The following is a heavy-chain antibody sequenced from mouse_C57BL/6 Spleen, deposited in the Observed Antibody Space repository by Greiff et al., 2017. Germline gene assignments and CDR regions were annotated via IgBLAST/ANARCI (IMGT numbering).Heavy chain of an antibody. Sequence: QVQLKQSGPELVKPGASVKISCKASGYSFTSYYIHWVKPRPGQGLEWIGWIYPGSGNTKYNEKFKGKATLTADTSSSTAYMQLSSLTSEDSAVYYCARSEDWGSLFDYWGQGTTLTVSS. J-gene: IGHJ2*01. CDR2: IYPGSGNT. V-gene: IGHV1-66*01. CDR1: GYSFTSYY. CDR3: ARSEDWGSLFDY. D-gene: IGHD4-1*01.